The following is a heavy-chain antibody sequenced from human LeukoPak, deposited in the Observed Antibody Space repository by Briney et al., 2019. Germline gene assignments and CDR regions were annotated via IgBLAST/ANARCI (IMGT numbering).Heavy chain of an antibody. V-gene: IGHV3-23*01. CDR1: GFTFNNYA. CDR2: ISASGGST. J-gene: IGHJ4*02. Sequence: PGGSLRLSCAASGFTFNNYAMNWVRQAPGKGLEWVSGISASGGSTNYADSVKGRFTISRDNPKNTLYLLMNSLRAEDTGVYYCSNDLRSYCTNGICYERRSLFDYWGQGTLVTVSS. CDR3: SNDLRSYCTNGICYERRSLFDY. D-gene: IGHD2-8*01.